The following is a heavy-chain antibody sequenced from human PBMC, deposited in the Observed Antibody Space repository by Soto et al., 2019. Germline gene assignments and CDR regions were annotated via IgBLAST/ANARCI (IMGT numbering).Heavy chain of an antibody. J-gene: IGHJ4*02. CDR2: ISSSSSYT. Sequence: QVQLVESGGGLVKPGGSLRLSCAASGFTFSDYYMSWIRQAPGKGLEWVSYISSSSSYTNYADSVKGRFTISRDNAKNPLDLQMNSLRAEDTAVYYCAGGHHRYSGYDYVDYWGQGTLVTVSS. CDR3: AGGHHRYSGYDYVDY. D-gene: IGHD5-12*01. CDR1: GFTFSDYY. V-gene: IGHV3-11*05.